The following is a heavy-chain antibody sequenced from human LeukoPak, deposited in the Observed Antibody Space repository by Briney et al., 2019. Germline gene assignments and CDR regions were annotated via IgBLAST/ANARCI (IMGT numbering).Heavy chain of an antibody. CDR1: GSSISNYY. D-gene: IGHD6-19*01. CDR3: ARAAEYSSGWYLFDY. Sequence: SETLSLTCTVSGSSISNYYWTWIRQPAGKGLEWIGRIYTSGGTNYNPSLKTRVTMSVDTSKNQVSPKLSSVTAADTAMYYCARAAEYSSGWYLFDYWGQGILVTVSA. J-gene: IGHJ4*02. CDR2: IYTSGGT. V-gene: IGHV4-4*07.